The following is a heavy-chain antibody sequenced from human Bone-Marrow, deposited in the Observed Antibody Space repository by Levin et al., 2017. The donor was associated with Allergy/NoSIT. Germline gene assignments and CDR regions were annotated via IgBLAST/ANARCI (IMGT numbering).Heavy chain of an antibody. D-gene: IGHD3-22*01. V-gene: IGHV1-18*01. Sequence: ASVKVSCKASGYTFSSYVISWVRQVPGQGLEWMGWSSAYNGRTKYVQNFEDRVNMTTDRSTSTAYMELRSLGSGDTAVYYCTRENYDTSGQRLHFDSWGQGTLVTVSS. CDR3: TRENYDTSGQRLHFDS. CDR2: SSAYNGRT. J-gene: IGHJ4*02. CDR1: GYTFSSYV.